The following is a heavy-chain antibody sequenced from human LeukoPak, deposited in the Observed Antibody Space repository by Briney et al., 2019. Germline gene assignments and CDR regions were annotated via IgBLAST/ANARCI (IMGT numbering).Heavy chain of an antibody. V-gene: IGHV3-30-3*01. CDR2: ISYDGSNK. CDR1: GFTFSSYA. CDR3: ARVSGELLTYFDY. D-gene: IGHD1-26*01. J-gene: IGHJ4*02. Sequence: GGSLRLSCAASGFTFSSYAMHWVRQAPGKGLEWVAVISYDGSNKYYADSVKGRFTISRDNSKNTLYLQMNSLRAEDTAVYYCARVSGELLTYFDYWGQGTLVTVSS.